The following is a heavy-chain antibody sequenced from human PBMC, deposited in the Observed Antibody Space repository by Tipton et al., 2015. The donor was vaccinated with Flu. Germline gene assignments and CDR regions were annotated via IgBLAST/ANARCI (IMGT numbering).Heavy chain of an antibody. J-gene: IGHJ4*02. CDR2: ISYDGSNK. CDR1: GFTFSSYG. Sequence: SGFTFSSYGMHWVRQAPGKGLEWVAVISYDGSNKYHADSVKGRFTISRDNSKNTLYLQMNSLRAEDAAVYYCAKDDYDGNSGIFDYWGQGTLVTVSS. V-gene: IGHV3-30*18. CDR3: AKDDYDGNSGIFDY. D-gene: IGHD4-23*01.